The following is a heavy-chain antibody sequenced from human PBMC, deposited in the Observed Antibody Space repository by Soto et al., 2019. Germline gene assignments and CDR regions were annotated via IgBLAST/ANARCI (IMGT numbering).Heavy chain of an antibody. CDR1: GFTFSSYG. V-gene: IGHV3-33*01. J-gene: IGHJ5*02. Sequence: QVQLVESGGGVVQPGRSLRLSCAASGFTFSSYGMHWVRQAPGKGLEWVAVIWYDGSNKYYADSVKGRFTISRDNSKNPLYLQMNSLRAEDTAVYYCASIPDFWSGYFVPWGQGTLVTVSS. CDR3: ASIPDFWSGYFVP. CDR2: IWYDGSNK. D-gene: IGHD3-3*01.